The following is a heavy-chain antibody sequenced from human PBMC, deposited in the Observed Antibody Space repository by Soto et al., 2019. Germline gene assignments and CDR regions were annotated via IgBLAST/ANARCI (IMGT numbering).Heavy chain of an antibody. J-gene: IGHJ5*02. Sequence: SETLSLTCTVTGGTISGYYWTWIRQSAGGGLEWIGRIYSSGSTNYNPSLKSRLTISLDTSMNHFSLRLSSVTAADTAVYYCARGQRFSDWFDPWGQGTLVTVSS. CDR1: GGTISGYY. CDR2: IYSSGST. CDR3: ARGQRFSDWFDP. D-gene: IGHD3-3*01. V-gene: IGHV4-4*07.